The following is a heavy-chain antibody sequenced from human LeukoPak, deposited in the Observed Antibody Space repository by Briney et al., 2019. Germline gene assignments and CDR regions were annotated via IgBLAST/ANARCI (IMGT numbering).Heavy chain of an antibody. CDR1: GFTFRSYW. CDR3: ARAGYSYTWPPSYYYGMDV. Sequence: PGGSLRLSCAASGFTFRSYWMSWVRQAPGKGLEWVANIKEDGSEKYYVDSVKGRFTTSRDNAKNSLYLQMNSLRADDTAVYYCARAGYSYTWPPSYYYGMDVWGQGTTVTASS. CDR2: IKEDGSEK. J-gene: IGHJ6*02. V-gene: IGHV3-7*05. D-gene: IGHD5-18*01.